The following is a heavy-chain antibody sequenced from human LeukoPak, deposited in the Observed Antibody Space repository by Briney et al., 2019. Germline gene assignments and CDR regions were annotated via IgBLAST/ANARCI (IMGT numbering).Heavy chain of an antibody. CDR3: AKDSSVPAARSYGSPNY. D-gene: IGHD2-2*01. CDR1: GFTFSNYW. Sequence: GGSLRLSCAASGFTFSNYWMVWVRQAPGEGLEWVANIKGDGSREYYLDSVKGRFTISRANAKSSLYLQMSSLRADDTAVYYCAKDSSVPAARSYGSPNYWGQGTLVTVSS. V-gene: IGHV3-7*01. CDR2: IKGDGSRE. J-gene: IGHJ4*02.